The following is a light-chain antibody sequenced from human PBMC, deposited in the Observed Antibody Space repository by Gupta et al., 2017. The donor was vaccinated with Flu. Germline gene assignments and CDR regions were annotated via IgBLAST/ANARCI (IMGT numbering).Light chain of an antibody. Sequence: QSALTQPASVSGSPGPWITISCTGTSSDVGGYNHVSWYQQHPGKAPKLLIYDVIDRPAGVSNRFTGSKSGNTASLTISGLQAEDEANYYCSSYTTTTTVFGGGTKLTVL. CDR3: SSYTTTTTV. CDR2: DVI. J-gene: IGLJ3*02. CDR1: SSDVGGYNH. V-gene: IGLV2-14*03.